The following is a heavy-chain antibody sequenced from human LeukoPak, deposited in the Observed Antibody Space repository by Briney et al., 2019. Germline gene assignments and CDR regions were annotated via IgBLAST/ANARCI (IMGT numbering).Heavy chain of an antibody. D-gene: IGHD3-10*01. CDR1: GDSVSNNSVA. CDR3: TRGSYYGSGSLYIPDN. J-gene: IGHJ4*02. CDR2: TYDMSKWYN. V-gene: IGHV6-1*01. Sequence: SQTLSLTCAISGDSVSNNSVAWNWIRQSPSRGLEWLGRTYDMSKWYNDYAVSVKSRITINPDTSKNQFSLQLNSVTPEDAAVYYCTRGSYYGSGSLYIPDNWGQGTLVTVTS.